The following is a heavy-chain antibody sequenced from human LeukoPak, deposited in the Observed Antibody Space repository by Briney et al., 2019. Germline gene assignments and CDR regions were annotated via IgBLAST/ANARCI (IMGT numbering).Heavy chain of an antibody. CDR3: ASASLKGMLRYFDWLLVN. J-gene: IGHJ4*02. CDR1: GGSISSYY. V-gene: IGHV4-4*07. Sequence: SETLSLTCTVSGGSISSYYWSWIRQPVGKGLEWIGRIYTSGSTNYNPSLKSRVTMSVDTSKNQFSLKLSSVTAADTAVYYCASASLKGMLRYFDWLLVNWGQGTLVTVSS. CDR2: IYTSGST. D-gene: IGHD3-9*01.